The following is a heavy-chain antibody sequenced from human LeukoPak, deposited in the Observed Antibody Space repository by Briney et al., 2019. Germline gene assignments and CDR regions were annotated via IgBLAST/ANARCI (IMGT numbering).Heavy chain of an antibody. V-gene: IGHV4-34*01. J-gene: IGHJ6*02. CDR3: ARGGWFGEEKGMDV. CDR1: GGSFSGYY. D-gene: IGHD3-10*01. Sequence: SETLSLTCAVYGGSFSGYYWSWIRQPPGKGLEWIGEINHSGSTNYNPSLKSRVTISVGTSKNQFSLKLSSVTAADTAVYYCARGGWFGEEKGMDVWGQGTTVTVSS. CDR2: INHSGST.